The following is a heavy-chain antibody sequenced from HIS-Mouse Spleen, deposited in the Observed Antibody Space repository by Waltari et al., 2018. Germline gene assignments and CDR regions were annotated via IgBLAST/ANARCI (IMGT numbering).Heavy chain of an antibody. CDR2: IYYSGST. V-gene: IGHV4-39*07. CDR1: GCSISSSRYY. D-gene: IGHD6-13*01. CDR3: AREIPYSSSWYDWYFDL. J-gene: IGHJ2*01. Sequence: QLQLQESGPGLVNPSETLSLTCTVPGCSISSSRYYWGWIRQPPGKGLEWIGSIYYSGSTYYNPSLKSRVTISVDTSKNQFSLKLSSVTAADTAVYYCAREIPYSSSWYDWYFDLWGRGTLVTVSS.